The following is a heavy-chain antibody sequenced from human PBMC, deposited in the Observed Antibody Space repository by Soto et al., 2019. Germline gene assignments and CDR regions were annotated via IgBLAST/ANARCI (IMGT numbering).Heavy chain of an antibody. J-gene: IGHJ4*02. CDR3: ARAGDYDILTGYSLDY. D-gene: IGHD3-9*01. V-gene: IGHV4-31*03. Sequence: TSETLSLTCTVSGGSISSGGYYWSWIRQHPGKGLEWIGYIYYSGSTYYNPSLKSRVTISVDTSKNQFSLKLSSVTAADTAVYYCARAGDYDILTGYSLDYWGQGTLVTVSS. CDR2: IYYSGST. CDR1: GGSISSGGYY.